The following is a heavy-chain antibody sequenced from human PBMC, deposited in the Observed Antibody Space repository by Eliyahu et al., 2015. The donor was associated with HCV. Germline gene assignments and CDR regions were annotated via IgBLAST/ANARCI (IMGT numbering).Heavy chain of an antibody. D-gene: IGHD6-19*01. CDR1: GASISSYY. Sequence: QVQLQESGPGLVKPSETLSXTCTXSGASISSYYXXWIRQPPXKGLEGIGYAHYSGSTNYNPSLKXRVSISVDTSKNQFSLKLSSVTAADTAVYYCASGGGGIAVAGTGGWFDPWGQGTPVTVSS. J-gene: IGHJ5*02. CDR2: AHYSGST. CDR3: ASGGGGIAVAGTGGWFDP. V-gene: IGHV4-59*01.